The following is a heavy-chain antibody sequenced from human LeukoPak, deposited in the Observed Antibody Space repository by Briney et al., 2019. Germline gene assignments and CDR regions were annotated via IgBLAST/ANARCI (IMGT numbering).Heavy chain of an antibody. J-gene: IGHJ4*02. CDR2: IYHSGST. D-gene: IGHD3-3*01. CDR3: ARSRVWSDYWGYFDY. CDR1: GGSIIGYY. V-gene: IGHV4-59*01. Sequence: SETLSLTCTVSGGSIIGYYWNWIRQPPGKGLDWIGYIYHSGSTNYNPSLKSRVTISVDTSKTQISLKLRAVTAADTAVYYCARSRVWSDYWGYFDYWGQGTLDTVSS.